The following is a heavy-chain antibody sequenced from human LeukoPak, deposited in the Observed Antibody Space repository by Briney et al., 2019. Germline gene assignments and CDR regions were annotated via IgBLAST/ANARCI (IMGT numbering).Heavy chain of an antibody. J-gene: IGHJ6*03. D-gene: IGHD5-12*01. CDR1: GYTFTDDG. Sequence: ASVKVSCKASGYTFTDDGVSWVRQAPGQGLEWMGWISPYNGNTKYADKVLGRVTMSTDISTTTAYMELRGLRSDDTAVYYCARDRTPIVATITDYMDVWGKGTTVTVSS. CDR2: ISPYNGNT. V-gene: IGHV1-18*01. CDR3: ARDRTPIVATITDYMDV.